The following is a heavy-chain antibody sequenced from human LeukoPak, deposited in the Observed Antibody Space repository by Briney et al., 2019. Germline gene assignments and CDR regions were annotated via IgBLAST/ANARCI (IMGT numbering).Heavy chain of an antibody. CDR1: GFNFSNYA. CDR3: ARGSEDYDSSGYYYDLGDY. CDR2: ISYEGSNK. D-gene: IGHD3-22*01. Sequence: PGRSLRLSCAASGFNFSNYAMHWVRQAPGKGLEWVAVISYEGSNKYYADSVKGRFTISRDNSKNKQYLQMNSLRTEDTAVYYCARGSEDYDSSGYYYDLGDYWGQGTLVTVSS. V-gene: IGHV3-30*04. J-gene: IGHJ4*02.